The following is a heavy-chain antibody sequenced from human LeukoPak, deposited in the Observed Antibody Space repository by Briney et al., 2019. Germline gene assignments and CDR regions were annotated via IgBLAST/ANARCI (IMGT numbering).Heavy chain of an antibody. CDR2: IIPIFGTA. CDR3: ARDIRSWFDP. CDR1: GGTFSIYA. Sequence: SVKVSCKASGGTFSIYAINWVRQAPGQGLEWMGGIIPIFGTAIYAQEFQGRVTITSDESTSTAYMELSSLRSEDTDVYYCARDIRSWFDPWGQGTLVTVSS. V-gene: IGHV1-69*13. J-gene: IGHJ5*02.